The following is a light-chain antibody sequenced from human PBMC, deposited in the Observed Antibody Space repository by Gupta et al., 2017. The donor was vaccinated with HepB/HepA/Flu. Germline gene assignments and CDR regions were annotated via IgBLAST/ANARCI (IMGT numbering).Light chain of an antibody. J-gene: IGLJ3*02. CDR3: SSYAGSNNLV. Sequence: QSALTQPPSASGHPGQSVTISCTGTSSDDGGYNYVSWYQQHPGKAPKLMIYEVSKRPSGVPDRFSGSKSGNTASLTVSGLQAEDEADYYCSSYAGSNNLVFGGGTKLTVL. V-gene: IGLV2-8*01. CDR1: SSDDGGYNY. CDR2: EVS.